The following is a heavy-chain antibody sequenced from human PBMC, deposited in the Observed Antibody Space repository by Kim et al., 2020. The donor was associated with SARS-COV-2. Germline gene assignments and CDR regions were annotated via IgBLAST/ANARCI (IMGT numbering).Heavy chain of an antibody. J-gene: IGHJ1*01. CDR1: GYMFVTYG. CDR2: VSAYNGNT. Sequence: ASVKVSCKASGYMFVTYGITWVRQAPGQGLECLGWVSAYNGNTNYAEKFQDRVTMTTDTFTSTVYMEMRNLRADDTATYYCAREGWSGGVSLGEHW. V-gene: IGHV1-18*04. D-gene: IGHD2-8*02. CDR3: AREGWSGGVSLGEH.